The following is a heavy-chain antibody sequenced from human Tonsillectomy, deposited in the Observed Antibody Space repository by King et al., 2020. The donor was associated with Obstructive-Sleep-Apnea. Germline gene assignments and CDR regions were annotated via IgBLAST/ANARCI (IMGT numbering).Heavy chain of an antibody. Sequence: VQLQESGPGLVKPSGTLSLTCAVSGGSISSTNWWSWVRQSPGKGLRWIGEIHHSGRTNYNPSLKSRVTISVDKSKNQFSLRLTSVTAADTAVYYCARVTWRPYYYGMDVWSQGTTVTVSS. J-gene: IGHJ6*02. V-gene: IGHV4-4*02. D-gene: IGHD5-24*01. CDR1: GGSISSTNW. CDR2: IHHSGRT. CDR3: ARVTWRPYYYGMDV.